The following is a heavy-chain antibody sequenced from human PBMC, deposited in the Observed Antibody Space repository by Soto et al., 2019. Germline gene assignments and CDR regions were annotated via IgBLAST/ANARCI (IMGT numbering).Heavy chain of an antibody. CDR2: IYSSGTA. Sequence: TLCLTYTVSPGHLSSGNYYWSWIRQPPGKGLEWIGHIYSSGTAFSNQSLKSRVTVSVDAYQNQFSLQLTSVTAADTAIYDCASRQQQVALVEDWGQGALVTVS. V-gene: IGHV4-30-4*08. D-gene: IGHD6-13*01. CDR3: ASRQQQVALVED. CDR1: PGHLSSGNYY. J-gene: IGHJ4*02.